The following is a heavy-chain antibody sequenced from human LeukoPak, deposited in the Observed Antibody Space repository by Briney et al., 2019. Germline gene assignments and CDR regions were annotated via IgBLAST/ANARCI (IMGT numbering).Heavy chain of an antibody. V-gene: IGHV4-59*08. CDR2: INYSGST. Sequence: SETLSLTCTVSGVSINTYFWTWLRQPPGKGVEWIGYINYSGSTNSNPSLKSRLAMSVDTSKNQFSVKLTSVTAADTAVYYCARQHSPGYFDYWGQGTLVTVSS. J-gene: IGHJ4*02. CDR3: ARQHSPGYFDY. CDR1: GVSINTYF. D-gene: IGHD1-14*01.